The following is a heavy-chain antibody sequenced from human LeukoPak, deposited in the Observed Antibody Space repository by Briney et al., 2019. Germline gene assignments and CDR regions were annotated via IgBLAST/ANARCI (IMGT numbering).Heavy chain of an antibody. J-gene: IGHJ4*02. CDR1: GGSISSSSYY. D-gene: IGHD5-18*01. Sequence: PSETLSLTCTVSGGSISSSSYYWGWIRQPPGKGLEWIGSIYYSGSTYYNPSLKSRVTISVDTSKNQFSLKLSSVTAADTAVYYCARGSWIQLGFDYWGQGTLVTVSS. V-gene: IGHV4-39*07. CDR2: IYYSGST. CDR3: ARGSWIQLGFDY.